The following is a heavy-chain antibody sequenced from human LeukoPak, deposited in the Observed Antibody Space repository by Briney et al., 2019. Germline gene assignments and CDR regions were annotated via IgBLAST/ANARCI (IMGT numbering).Heavy chain of an antibody. Sequence: GGSLRLSCAASGFTFSSYAMSWVRQAPGKGLEWVSAISGSGGTTYYADSVQGRFTISRDNSKNTLSLQMNSLRAEDTAVYYCAKREGYSYGSTDYWGQGTLVTVSS. CDR2: ISGSGGTT. J-gene: IGHJ4*02. CDR3: AKREGYSYGSTDY. V-gene: IGHV3-23*01. D-gene: IGHD5-18*01. CDR1: GFTFSSYA.